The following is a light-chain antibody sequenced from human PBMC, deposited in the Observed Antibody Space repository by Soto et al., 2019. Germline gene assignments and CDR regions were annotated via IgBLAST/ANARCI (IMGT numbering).Light chain of an antibody. CDR1: SSDVGVYNY. CDR2: DVS. J-gene: IGLJ2*01. CDR3: SSYTSSSTVV. Sequence: QSALTQPASVSGSPGQSITISCTGSSSDVGVYNYVSWYQQHPGKAPKLIIYDVSNRPSGVSNRFSGSKSGNTASLTISGLQAEDEADDYCSSYTSSSTVVFGGGTKLTVL. V-gene: IGLV2-14*01.